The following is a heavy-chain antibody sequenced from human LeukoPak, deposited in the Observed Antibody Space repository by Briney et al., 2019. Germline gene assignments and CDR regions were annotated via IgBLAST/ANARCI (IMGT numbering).Heavy chain of an antibody. D-gene: IGHD1-26*01. V-gene: IGHV3-48*03. CDR3: ARARVGATFIDY. CDR2: ISSSGSTI. Sequence: GGSLRLSCAASGFTFSSYEMSWVRQAPGKGPEWVSYISSSGSTIYYADSVKGRFTISRDNAKNSLYLQMNSLRTEDTAVYYCARARVGATFIDYWGQGTLVTVSS. J-gene: IGHJ4*02. CDR1: GFTFSSYE.